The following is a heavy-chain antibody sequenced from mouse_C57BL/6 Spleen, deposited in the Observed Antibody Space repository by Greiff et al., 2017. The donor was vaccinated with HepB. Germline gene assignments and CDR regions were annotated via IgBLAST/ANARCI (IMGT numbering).Heavy chain of an antibody. J-gene: IGHJ2*01. CDR1: GYTFTDYY. V-gene: IGHV1-26*01. CDR3: ARRDALFDY. CDR2: INPNNGGT. Sequence: VQLQQSGPELVKPGASVKISCKASGYTFTDYYMNWVKQSHGKSLEWIGDINPNNGGTSYNQKFKGKAPLTVDKSSSTAYMELRSLTSEDSAVYYCARRDALFDYWGQGTTLTVSS.